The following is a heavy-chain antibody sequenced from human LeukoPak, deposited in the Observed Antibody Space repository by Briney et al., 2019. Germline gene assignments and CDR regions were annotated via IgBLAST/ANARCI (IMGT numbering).Heavy chain of an antibody. V-gene: IGHV4-39*01. CDR1: GGSISSSSYY. J-gene: IGHJ4*02. Sequence: PSETLSLTCTVSGGSISSSSYYWGWIRQPPGKGLEWIGSIYYSGSTYYNPSLKSRVTISVDTSKNQFSLKLSSVTAAGTAVYYCARQDYGDYAFDYWGQGTLVTVSS. CDR3: ARQDYGDYAFDY. CDR2: IYYSGST. D-gene: IGHD4-17*01.